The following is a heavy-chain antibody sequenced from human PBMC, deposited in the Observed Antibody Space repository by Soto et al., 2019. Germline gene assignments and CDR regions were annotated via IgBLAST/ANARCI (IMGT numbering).Heavy chain of an antibody. CDR2: LSYDGSNK. D-gene: IGHD2-2*02. CDR1: GFTFSSYA. Sequence: GGSLRLSCAASGFTFSSYAMHWVRQAPGKGLEWVAVLSYDGSNKYYADSVKGRFTISRDNSKNTLYLQMNSLRAEDTAVYYCARDHRLGYCSSTSCYNYYYGMDVWGQGTTVTVSS. CDR3: ARDHRLGYCSSTSCYNYYYGMDV. V-gene: IGHV3-30-3*01. J-gene: IGHJ6*02.